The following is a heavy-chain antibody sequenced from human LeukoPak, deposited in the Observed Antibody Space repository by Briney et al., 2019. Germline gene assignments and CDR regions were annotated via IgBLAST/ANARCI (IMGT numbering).Heavy chain of an antibody. CDR2: IHRGGTT. D-gene: IGHD2-15*01. Sequence: GGSLRLSCEASGFTDSSDFMGWARQAPGKGLEWVSIIHRGGTTYYADSVKGRFTTSRDSFKNTLNLQMNSLRAEDTAVYYCARGRGSDWGQGTLVTVSS. J-gene: IGHJ4*02. CDR3: ARGRGSD. CDR1: GFTDSSDF. V-gene: IGHV3-53*01.